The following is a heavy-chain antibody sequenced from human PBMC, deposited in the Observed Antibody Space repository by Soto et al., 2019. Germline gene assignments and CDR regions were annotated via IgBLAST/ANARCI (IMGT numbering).Heavy chain of an antibody. CDR3: ARSNYDFWSGYYYPDY. CDR2: IWFDGSRK. J-gene: IGHJ4*02. D-gene: IGHD3-3*01. V-gene: IGHV3-33*01. Sequence: QVQLVESGGGVVRPGRSLRLSCAASGFSFSSYGMHWVRQAPGKGLEWLAVIWFDGSRKNHADSVKGRFTISRDNSKNTLYLQMNSLRAEDTAVYYCARSNYDFWSGYYYPDYWGQGTLVTVSS. CDR1: GFSFSSYG.